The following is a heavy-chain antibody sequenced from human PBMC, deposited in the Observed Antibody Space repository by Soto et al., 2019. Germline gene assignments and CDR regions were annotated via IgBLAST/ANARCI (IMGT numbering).Heavy chain of an antibody. CDR2: INHSGST. D-gene: IGHD1-7*01. CDR1: GGSFSGYY. J-gene: IGHJ4*02. V-gene: IGHV4-34*01. Sequence: QVQLQQWGAGLLKPSETLSLTCAVYGGSFSGYYWSWIRQPAGKGLEWIGEINHSGSTNYNPSLKSRVTISVDMSKNQFSLKLSSVTAADTAVYYCARGLGITGTTSYFDYWGQGTLVTVSS. CDR3: ARGLGITGTTSYFDY.